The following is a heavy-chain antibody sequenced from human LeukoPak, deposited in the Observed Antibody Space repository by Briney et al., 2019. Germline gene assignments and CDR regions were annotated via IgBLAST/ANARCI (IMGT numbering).Heavy chain of an antibody. CDR2: IYHSGST. V-gene: IGHV4-38-2*01. CDR1: GYSISSGYY. CDR3: ARPPRIADAFDI. Sequence: SETLSLTCAVSGYSISSGYYWGWIRQPPGKGLEWIGSIYHSGSTYYNPSLKSRVTISVDTSKNQFSLKLSSVTAADTAVYYCARPPRIADAFDIWGQGTMVTVSS. J-gene: IGHJ3*02. D-gene: IGHD6-13*01.